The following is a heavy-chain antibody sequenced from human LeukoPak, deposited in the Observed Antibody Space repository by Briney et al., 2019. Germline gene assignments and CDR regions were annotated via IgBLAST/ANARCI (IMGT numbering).Heavy chain of an antibody. D-gene: IGHD3-3*01. J-gene: IGHJ4*02. CDR3: ATGYYDFWSGYSETPANYYFDY. CDR1: GGTFSSYA. CDR2: IIPILGIA. V-gene: IGHV1-69*04. Sequence: ASVKVSCKASGGTFSSYAISWVRQAPGQGLEWMGRIIPILGIANYAQKFQGRVTITADKSTSTAYMELSSLRSEDTAVYYCATGYYDFWSGYSETPANYYFDYWGQGTLVTVSS.